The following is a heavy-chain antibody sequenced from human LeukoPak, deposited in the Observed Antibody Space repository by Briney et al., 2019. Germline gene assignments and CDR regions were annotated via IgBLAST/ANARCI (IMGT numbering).Heavy chain of an antibody. D-gene: IGHD4-17*01. Sequence: SETLSLTCTVSGGSISSSSYYWGWIRQPPGKGLEWIASIYYSGGTYYNPSLKSRVTISIDTSTNQFSLKLYSVTAADTAVYYCASLGTMTTLTHQFDPWGQRTLVTVSS. J-gene: IGHJ5*02. V-gene: IGHV4-39*01. CDR2: IYYSGGT. CDR3: ASLGTMTTLTHQFDP. CDR1: GGSISSSSYY.